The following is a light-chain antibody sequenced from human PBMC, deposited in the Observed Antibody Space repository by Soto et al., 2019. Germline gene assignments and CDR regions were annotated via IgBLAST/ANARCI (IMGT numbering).Light chain of an antibody. V-gene: IGLV2-14*01. CDR2: DVS. CDR1: SSDVGGYNY. CDR3: SSYTSISSLVV. Sequence: QSALTQPASVSGSPGQSITISCTGTSSDVGGYNYVSWYQQYPGKAPKLIICDVSNRPSGVSNRFSGSKSGNTASLTISGLQAEDEADYYCSSYTSISSLVVFGGGTQLTVL. J-gene: IGLJ2*01.